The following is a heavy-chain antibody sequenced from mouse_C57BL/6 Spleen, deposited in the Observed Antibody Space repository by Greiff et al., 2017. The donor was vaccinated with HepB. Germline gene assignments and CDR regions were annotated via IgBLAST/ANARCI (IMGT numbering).Heavy chain of an antibody. CDR2: ISDGGSYT. J-gene: IGHJ2*01. V-gene: IGHV5-4*01. Sequence: EVHLVESGGGLVKPGGSLKLSCAASGFTFSSYAMSWVRQTPEKRLEWVATISDGGSYTYYPDNVKGRFTISRDNAKNNLYLQMSHLKSEDTAMYYCASTTVVAYYFDYWGQGTTLTVSS. CDR3: ASTTVVAYYFDY. CDR1: GFTFSSYA. D-gene: IGHD1-1*01.